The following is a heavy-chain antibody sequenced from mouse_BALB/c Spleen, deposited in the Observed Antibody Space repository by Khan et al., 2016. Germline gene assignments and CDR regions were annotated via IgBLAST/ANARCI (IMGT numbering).Heavy chain of an antibody. CDR2: IYPYNGGT. CDR3: ARSNDWYFDG. V-gene: IGHV1S29*02. Sequence: VQLQQPGPDLVKPGASVKISCKASGYTFTDYNMHWVKQSHGKSLEWIGSIYPYNGGTGYNQKFQNKATLTVDHSSITASMELRSLTSVDSAVDYCARSNDWYFDGWGAGTTVTGS. J-gene: IGHJ1*01. CDR1: GYTFTDYN.